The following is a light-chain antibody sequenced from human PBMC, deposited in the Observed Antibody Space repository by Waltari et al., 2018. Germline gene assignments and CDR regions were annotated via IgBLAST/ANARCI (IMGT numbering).Light chain of an antibody. CDR2: GDD. CDR3: AAWDDSLTAYV. Sequence: QSVLTQTPSAAGTPGPRVTMFCSGSTSNIRTNILNWYQQLPGTAPKLLIYGDDQRPSGVPDRFAGSKSDTSASLVISGLRSEDEGEYFCAAWDDSLTAYVFGTGTKVTVL. J-gene: IGLJ1*01. V-gene: IGLV1-44*01. CDR1: TSNIRTNI.